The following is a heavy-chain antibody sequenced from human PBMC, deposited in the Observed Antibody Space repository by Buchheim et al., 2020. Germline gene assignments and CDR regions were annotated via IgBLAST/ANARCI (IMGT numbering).Heavy chain of an antibody. CDR2: ISGSGGST. CDR1: GFTFSSYA. CDR3: AKGRAYYDKYDY. Sequence: EVQLLESGGGLVQPGGSLRLSCAASGFTFSSYAMSWVRQAPGKGLGWVSAISGSGGSTYYADPVKGRFTISRANSKKHLYLQMNSLRAEDTAVYYCAKGRAYYDKYDYWGQGTL. V-gene: IGHV3-23*01. J-gene: IGHJ4*02. D-gene: IGHD3-9*01.